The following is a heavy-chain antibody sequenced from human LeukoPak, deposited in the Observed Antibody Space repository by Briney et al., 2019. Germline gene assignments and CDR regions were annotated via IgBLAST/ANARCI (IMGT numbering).Heavy chain of an antibody. Sequence: ASVKVSRNTSRGTFSSFAMSWVRQAPGQGLEWMGSIIPILGIANYAQKFQGRVTITADKSTSTAYMELSSLRSEDTAGYYCARGASFHPPNWCDPWGQGTLVTVSS. J-gene: IGHJ5*02. V-gene: IGHV1-69*04. CDR2: IIPILGIA. D-gene: IGHD2-2*01. CDR1: RGTFSSFA. CDR3: ARGASFHPPNWCDP.